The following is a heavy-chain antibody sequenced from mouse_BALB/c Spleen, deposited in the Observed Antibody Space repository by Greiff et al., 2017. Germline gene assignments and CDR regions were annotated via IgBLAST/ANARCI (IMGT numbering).Heavy chain of an antibody. J-gene: IGHJ4*01. CDR1: GFSLTGYG. Sequence: VMLVESGPGLVAPSQSLSITCTVSGFSLTGYGVNWVRQPPGKGLEWLGMIWGDGSTDYNSALKSRLSISKDNTKSQVFLKLNSLQTDDTARYYGARDLRYRYDVGAMDDWGQGTSVTVSS. CDR2: IWGDGST. D-gene: IGHD2-14*01. V-gene: IGHV2-6-7*01. CDR3: ARDLRYRYDVGAMDD.